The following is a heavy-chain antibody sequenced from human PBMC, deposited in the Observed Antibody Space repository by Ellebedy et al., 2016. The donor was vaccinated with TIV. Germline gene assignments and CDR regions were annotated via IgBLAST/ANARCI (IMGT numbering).Heavy chain of an antibody. D-gene: IGHD6-19*01. V-gene: IGHV4-39*07. CDR2: IFYDGDA. Sequence: SETLSLTXTVSGVSISNNSYYWTWIRQPPGKTLEWIGIIFYDGDAYYNPSLRSRVTMSVDTSKNQFSLKLRSVTAADTAVYYCARDRGYSSDWYELAGLILYYWGQGALVTVSS. CDR1: GVSISNNSYY. CDR3: ARDRGYSSDWYELAGLILYY. J-gene: IGHJ4*02.